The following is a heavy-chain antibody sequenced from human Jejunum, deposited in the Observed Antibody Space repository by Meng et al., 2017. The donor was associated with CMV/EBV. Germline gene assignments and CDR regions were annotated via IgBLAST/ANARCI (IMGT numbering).Heavy chain of an antibody. D-gene: IGHD2-8*02. V-gene: IGHV1-2*02. J-gene: IGHJ4*01. CDR3: ARDPGGSSPVFDY. CDR2: ISPNTGAT. Sequence: QVQVVESGAEVKKPGASVKVSCKASGYSFTDYYIHWVRQAPEQGLEWMGWISPNTGATNFAQNFQGRVTMTRDTSVSATYMELSSLTSDDTAVYFCARDPGGSSPVFDYWGQGTLVTVSS. CDR1: GYSFTDYY.